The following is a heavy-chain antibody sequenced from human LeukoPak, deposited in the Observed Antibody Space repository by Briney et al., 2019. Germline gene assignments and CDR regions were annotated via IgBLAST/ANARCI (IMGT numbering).Heavy chain of an antibody. V-gene: IGHV4-39*01. CDR3: ARQGNNWFDP. J-gene: IGHJ5*02. CDR2: IYYSGDT. CDR1: GGSISSGSYS. Sequence: PSETLSLTCTVPGGSISSGSYSWAWTRQPPGKGLEWIGNIYYSGDTYYNPSLKTRVTISVDTSKNQFSLKLSSVTAADTAVYFCARQGNNWFDPWGQGTLVTVSS.